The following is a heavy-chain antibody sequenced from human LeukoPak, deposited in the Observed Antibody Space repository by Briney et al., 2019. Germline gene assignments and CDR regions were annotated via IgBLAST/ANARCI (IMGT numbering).Heavy chain of an antibody. Sequence: GGSLRLSCAASGFTFNDYYMSWIRQAPGKGLVWLSYINIGGTNTHYADSVKGRFTISRDNAKKSLYLEMNNLRAEDTAVYYCATDGAGFDTWGQGVLVTVSS. CDR3: ATDGAGFDT. CDR2: INIGGTNT. V-gene: IGHV3-11*01. J-gene: IGHJ5*02. CDR1: GFTFNDYY. D-gene: IGHD3-16*01.